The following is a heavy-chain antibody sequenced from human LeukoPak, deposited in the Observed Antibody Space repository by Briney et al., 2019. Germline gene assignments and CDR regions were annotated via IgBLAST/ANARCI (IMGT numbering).Heavy chain of an antibody. CDR3: ARLTPLTKPYPNSSGWFGFDY. J-gene: IGHJ4*02. CDR1: GGSISSSSYY. CDR2: IYYSGST. V-gene: IGHV4-39*01. Sequence: TSETLSLTCTVSGGSISSSSYYWGWIRQPPGKGLEWIGSIYYSGSTYYNPSLKSRVTISVDTSKNQFSLKLSSVTAADTAVYYCARLTPLTKPYPNSSGWFGFDYWGQGTLVTVSS. D-gene: IGHD6-19*01.